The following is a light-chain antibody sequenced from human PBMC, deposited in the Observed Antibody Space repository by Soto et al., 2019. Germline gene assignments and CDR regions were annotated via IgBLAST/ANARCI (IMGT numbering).Light chain of an antibody. Sequence: QSVLTQPPSVSGAPGQRVTISCTGSNSNIGAGYDVHWYQQLPGTAPTLLIYGNNNRPSGVPDRFSGSKSGTSASLAITGLQADDEADYYCQSYDSLSGSKVFGTGTKVTVL. CDR2: GNN. V-gene: IGLV1-40*01. J-gene: IGLJ1*01. CDR1: NSNIGAGYD. CDR3: QSYDSLSGSKV.